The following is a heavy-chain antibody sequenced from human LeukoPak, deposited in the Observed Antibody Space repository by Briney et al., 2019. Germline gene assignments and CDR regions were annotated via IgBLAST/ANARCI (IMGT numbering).Heavy chain of an antibody. J-gene: IGHJ3*02. CDR3: ARNDRITIFGVVIGAFDI. CDR1: GFTFSSYA. V-gene: IGHV3-64*01. Sequence: PGGSLRLSCAASGFTFSSYAMHWVRQAPGKGLEYVSAISSNGGSTYYANSVKGRFTISRDNSKNTLYLQMGSLRAEDMAVYYCARNDRITIFGVVIGAFDIWGQGTMVTVSS. D-gene: IGHD3-3*01. CDR2: ISSNGGST.